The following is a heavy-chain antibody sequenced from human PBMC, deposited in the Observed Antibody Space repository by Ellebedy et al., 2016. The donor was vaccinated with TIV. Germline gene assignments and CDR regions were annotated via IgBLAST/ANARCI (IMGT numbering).Heavy chain of an antibody. V-gene: IGHV4-34*01. CDR2: INHSGST. D-gene: IGHD5-18*01. Sequence: SETLSLXCAVYGGSFSGYYWSWIRQPPGKGLEWIGEINHSGSTNYNPSLKSRVTISVDTSKNQFSLKLSSVTAADTAVYYCARSPWIQLWLTGENWYFDLWGRGTLVTVSS. CDR3: ARSPWIQLWLTGENWYFDL. CDR1: GGSFSGYY. J-gene: IGHJ2*01.